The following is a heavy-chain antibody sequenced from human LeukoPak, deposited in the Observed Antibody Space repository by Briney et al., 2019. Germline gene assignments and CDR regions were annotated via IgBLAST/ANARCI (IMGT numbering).Heavy chain of an antibody. J-gene: IGHJ6*02. V-gene: IGHV3-21*04. D-gene: IGHD2-15*01. Sequence: PGGSLRLSCAASGFTFSSYSMNWVRQAPGKGLEWVSSISSNSNYIYYADSVKGRFTISRDNAKNSLYLQMNSLRAEDTAVYYCASSVAATYYYGMDVWGQGTTVTVSS. CDR2: ISSNSNYI. CDR1: GFTFSSYS. CDR3: ASSVAATYYYGMDV.